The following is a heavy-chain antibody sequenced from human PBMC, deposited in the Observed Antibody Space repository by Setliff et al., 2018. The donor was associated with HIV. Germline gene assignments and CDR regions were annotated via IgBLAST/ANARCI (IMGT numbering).Heavy chain of an antibody. CDR2: IDWDDAK. V-gene: IGHV2-70*11. Sequence: GPTQVNPTQTLTLTCTFSGFSLSPRGMSVSWISQPPGKALEWLARIDWDDAKYYSTSLKTRLTISKDTSKNQVVLTMTNMDPVDTATYYCARGSESLTYFDNLGPGTLVTVSS. CDR3: ARGSESLTYFDN. CDR1: GFSLSPRGMS. J-gene: IGHJ4*02. D-gene: IGHD3-10*01.